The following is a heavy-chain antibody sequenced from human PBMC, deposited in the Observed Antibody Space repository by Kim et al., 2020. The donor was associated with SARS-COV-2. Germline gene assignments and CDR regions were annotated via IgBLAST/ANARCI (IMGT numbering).Heavy chain of an antibody. J-gene: IGHJ4*02. Sequence: EGKYVDSVRCRFTISRDNAQNSMYLQMNRLRPEDTALYCCAAGAGYLIDFWGRGTLVTVSS. CDR2: EG. CDR3: AAGAGYLIDF. V-gene: IGHV3-7*03. D-gene: IGHD5-12*01.